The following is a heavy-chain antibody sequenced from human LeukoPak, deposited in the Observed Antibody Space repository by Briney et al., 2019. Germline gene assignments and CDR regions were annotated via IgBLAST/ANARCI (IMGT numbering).Heavy chain of an antibody. V-gene: IGHV1-18*01. CDR2: ISAYNGNT. Sequence: ASVKVSCKASGYTFTSYGISWVRQAPGQGLEWMGWISAYNGNTNYAQKLRGRVTMTTDTSTSTAYMELRSLRSDDTAVYYCAITKWLVEGVGAFDIWGQGTMVTVSS. CDR1: GYTFTSYG. D-gene: IGHD6-19*01. CDR3: AITKWLVEGVGAFDI. J-gene: IGHJ3*02.